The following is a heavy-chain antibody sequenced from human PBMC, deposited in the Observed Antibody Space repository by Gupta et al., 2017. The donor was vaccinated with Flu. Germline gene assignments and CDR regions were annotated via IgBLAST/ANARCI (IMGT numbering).Heavy chain of an antibody. V-gene: IGHV1-69*15. CDR2: IIPIFGTA. Sequence: RQAPGQGLEGMGRIIPIFGTANYAQKFQGRVTITADESTSTAYMDLSSLRSEDTAVYYCARDLGSGTYGWFDSWGQGTLVTVSS. J-gene: IGHJ5*01. D-gene: IGHD1-26*01. CDR3: ARDLGSGTYGWFDS.